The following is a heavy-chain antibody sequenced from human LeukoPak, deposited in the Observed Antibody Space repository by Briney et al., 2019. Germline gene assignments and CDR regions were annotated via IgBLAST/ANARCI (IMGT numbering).Heavy chain of an antibody. V-gene: IGHV3-11*04. D-gene: IGHD6-19*01. CDR1: GLIFSDYY. J-gene: IGHJ4*02. CDR2: ISGSGSTM. CDR3: ARARVAVAGFFDY. Sequence: GGSLRLSCAASGLIFSDYYFSWIRQAPGKGLEWLSYISGSGSTMYYSDSVKGRFTISRDNAKNSLFLQMNSLRVEDTAVYFCARARVAVAGFFDYWGQGTLVTVSS.